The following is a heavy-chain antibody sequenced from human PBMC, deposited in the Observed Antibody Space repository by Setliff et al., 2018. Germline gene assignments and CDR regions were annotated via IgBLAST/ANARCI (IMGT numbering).Heavy chain of an antibody. V-gene: IGHV4-39*01. CDR2: IFYSGSP. CDR1: GGSISKSAYY. Sequence: ASETLSLTCTVSGGSISKSAYYWGWIRQPPGKGLEWIGNIFYSGSPFYNPSLKSRATISVDTSNNQYSLKLRSVTAADTAVYYCAGLIAARSDYWGLGALVTVSS. D-gene: IGHD6-6*01. CDR3: AGLIAARSDY. J-gene: IGHJ4*02.